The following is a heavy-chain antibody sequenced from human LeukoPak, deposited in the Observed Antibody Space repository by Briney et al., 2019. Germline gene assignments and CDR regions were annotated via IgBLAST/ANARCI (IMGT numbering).Heavy chain of an antibody. CDR1: GYTFTGYY. D-gene: IGHD3-22*01. J-gene: IGHJ4*02. CDR3: ARGTYYDSSGYYS. CDR2: INPNGGGT. V-gene: IGHV1-2*02. Sequence: ASVKVSCKASGYTFTGYYMHWVRQAPGQGLEWMGWINPNGGGTNYAQKFQGRVTVTRDTSISTAYMELSRLRSDDTAVYYCARGTYYDSSGYYSWGQGTLVTVSS.